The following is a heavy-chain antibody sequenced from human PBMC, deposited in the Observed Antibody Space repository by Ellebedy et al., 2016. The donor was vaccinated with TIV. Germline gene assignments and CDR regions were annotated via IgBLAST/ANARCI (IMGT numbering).Heavy chain of an antibody. J-gene: IGHJ5*02. Sequence: ASVKVSCKASGYTFTKYGISWVRQAPGQGLEWMGWNSGYNGDTNYAQKFQGRVTMTIETSTNTVYMELMNLSFDDTAVYYCTRGFYEKFDPWGQGTPVTVS. D-gene: IGHD5/OR15-5a*01. CDR3: TRGFYEKFDP. V-gene: IGHV1-18*04. CDR2: NSGYNGDT. CDR1: GYTFTKYG.